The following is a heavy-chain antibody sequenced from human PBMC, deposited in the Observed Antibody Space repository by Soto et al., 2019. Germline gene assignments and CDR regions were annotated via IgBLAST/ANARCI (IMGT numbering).Heavy chain of an antibody. CDR3: ARDSIRSQTNDY. Sequence: PGGSLRLSCAASGFTFSSYSMNWVRQAPGKGLEWVSSISSSSSYIYYADSVKGRFTISRDNAKNSLYLQMNSLRAEDTAVYYCARDSIRSQTNDYWGQGTLVTVSS. CDR2: ISSSSSYI. CDR1: GFTFSSYS. V-gene: IGHV3-21*01. J-gene: IGHJ4*02.